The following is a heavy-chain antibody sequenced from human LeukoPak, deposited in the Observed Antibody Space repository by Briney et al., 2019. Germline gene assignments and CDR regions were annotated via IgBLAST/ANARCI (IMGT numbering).Heavy chain of an antibody. Sequence: PGGSLRLSCAASGCTFSSYAMSWVRQAPGKGLEWVSAISGSGGTTYYADSVKGRFTISRDNSKSTLFLQMNSLPAEDTVVYYCAKDPRVGSRVATPCHWGQGTLVTVSS. D-gene: IGHD5-24*01. J-gene: IGHJ4*02. V-gene: IGHV3-23*01. CDR2: ISGSGGTT. CDR1: GCTFSSYA. CDR3: AKDPRVGSRVATPCH.